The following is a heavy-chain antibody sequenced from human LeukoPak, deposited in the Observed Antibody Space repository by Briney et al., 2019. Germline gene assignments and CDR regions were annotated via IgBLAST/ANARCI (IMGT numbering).Heavy chain of an antibody. D-gene: IGHD6-19*01. CDR1: GFTLSIYG. CDR3: AKVGFGWYQIDY. Sequence: GGSLRLSCATSGFTLSIYGMHWVRQAPGKGLEWVAFIRYDGTSQYYTDSVKGRFTISRDNSMNTMYLQMNSLRVEDTAVYYCAKVGFGWYQIDYWGQGTLVTVSS. V-gene: IGHV3-30*02. J-gene: IGHJ4*02. CDR2: IRYDGTSQ.